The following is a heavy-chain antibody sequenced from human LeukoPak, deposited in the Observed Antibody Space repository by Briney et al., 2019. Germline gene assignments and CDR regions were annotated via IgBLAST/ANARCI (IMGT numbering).Heavy chain of an antibody. CDR1: GFTVSSNY. V-gene: IGHV3-66*01. CDR3: RYYDSSGYYYLDY. J-gene: IGHJ4*02. D-gene: IGHD3-22*01. Sequence: GGSLRLSCAASGFTVSSNYMSWVRQAPGKGLEWVSVIYSGGSTYYADSVKGRFTISRDNSKNTLYLQMNSLRAEDTAVYYCRYYDSSGYYYLDYWGQGTLVTVSS. CDR2: IYSGGST.